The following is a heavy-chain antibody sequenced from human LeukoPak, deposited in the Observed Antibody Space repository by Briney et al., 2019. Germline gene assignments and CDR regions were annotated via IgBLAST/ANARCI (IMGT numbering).Heavy chain of an antibody. CDR3: ARQGITLIRGVKQYYFDY. CDR1: GGSISSNSHF. D-gene: IGHD3-10*01. V-gene: IGHV4-39*01. CDR2: VFHSGIT. J-gene: IGHJ4*02. Sequence: PSETLSLTCTVSGGSISSNSHFGGWIRQPPGKGLEWIGAVFHSGITSCNPSLRSRVTISVDTSKNQFSLNLTSVTAADTAVYYCARQGITLIRGVKQYYFDYWGPGALVTVSS.